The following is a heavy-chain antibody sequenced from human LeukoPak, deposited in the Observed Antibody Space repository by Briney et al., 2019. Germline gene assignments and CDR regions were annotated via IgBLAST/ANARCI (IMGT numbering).Heavy chain of an antibody. D-gene: IGHD1-26*01. Sequence: PSETLSLTCTVSGDSISSGSYYWSWIRQPAGKGLEWIGRIYTSGSTNYNPSLKSRVTMSVDTSKNQFSLKLSSVTAADTAVYYCARDRVGATDYWGQGTLVTVSS. CDR2: IYTSGST. CDR1: GDSISSGSYY. CDR3: ARDRVGATDY. J-gene: IGHJ4*02. V-gene: IGHV4-61*02.